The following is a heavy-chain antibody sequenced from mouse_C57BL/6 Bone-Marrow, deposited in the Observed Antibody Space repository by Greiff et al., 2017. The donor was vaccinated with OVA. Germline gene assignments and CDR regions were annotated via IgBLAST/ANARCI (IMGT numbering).Heavy chain of an antibody. D-gene: IGHD2-3*01. J-gene: IGHJ2*01. Sequence: QQRPGQGLEWIARIYPGSGNTYYNEKFKGKATLTAEKSSSTAYMQLSSLTSEDSAVYFCARDGYYDFDYWGQGTTLTVSS. CDR2: IYPGSGNT. V-gene: IGHV1-76*01. CDR3: ARDGYYDFDY.